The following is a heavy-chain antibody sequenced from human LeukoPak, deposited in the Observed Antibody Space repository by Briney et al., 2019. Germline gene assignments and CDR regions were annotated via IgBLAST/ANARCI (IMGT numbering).Heavy chain of an antibody. V-gene: IGHV1-2*02. Sequence: ASVKASCKASGYTFTGYYMHWVRQAPGQGLEWMGWINPNSGGTNYAQKFQGRVTMTRDTSISTAYMELSRLRSDDTAVYYCARDGYNSRWYYYYGMDVWGQGTTVTVSS. CDR2: INPNSGGT. CDR3: ARDGYNSRWYYYYGMDV. D-gene: IGHD5-24*01. CDR1: GYTFTGYY. J-gene: IGHJ6*02.